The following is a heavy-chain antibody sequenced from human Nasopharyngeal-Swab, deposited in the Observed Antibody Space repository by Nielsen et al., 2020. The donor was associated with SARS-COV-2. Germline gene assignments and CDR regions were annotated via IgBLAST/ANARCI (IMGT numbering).Heavy chain of an antibody. CDR3: ARAYGDYHY. Sequence: SETLSLTCTVSGGSISSSSYYWGWIRQPPGKGLEWIGGIYYSGSTYYNPSLKSRVTISVDTSKNQFSLKLSSVTAADTAVYYCARAYGDYHYWGQGTLVTVSS. V-gene: IGHV4-39*01. CDR2: IYYSGST. D-gene: IGHD4-17*01. CDR1: GGSISSSSYY. J-gene: IGHJ4*02.